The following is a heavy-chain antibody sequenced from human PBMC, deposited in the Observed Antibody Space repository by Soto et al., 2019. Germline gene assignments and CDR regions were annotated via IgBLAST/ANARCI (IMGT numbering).Heavy chain of an antibody. D-gene: IGHD3-10*01. J-gene: IGHJ4*02. CDR1: GFSLSTSGVG. V-gene: IGHV2-5*02. CDR2: IYWDDDK. CDR3: AHRLRAYYYGSGSFDY. Sequence: QITLKESGPTLEKPTQTLTLTCTFSGFSLSTSGVGVGWIRQPPGKALEWLALIYWDDDKRYSPSLKSRLTITKDTSKNQVVLTMTNMDPVDTATYYCAHRLRAYYYGSGSFDYWGQGTLVTVSS.